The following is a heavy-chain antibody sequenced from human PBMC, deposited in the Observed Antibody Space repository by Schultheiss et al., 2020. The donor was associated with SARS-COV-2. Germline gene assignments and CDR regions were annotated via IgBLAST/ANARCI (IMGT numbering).Heavy chain of an antibody. Sequence: SETLSLTCAVYGGSFSGYYWSWIRQPPGKGLEWIGYIYYSGSTYYNPSLKSRVTISVDTSKNQFSLKLSSVTAADTAVYYCARQYYPWGQGTLVTVSS. J-gene: IGHJ5*02. D-gene: IGHD3-10*01. CDR1: GGSFSGYY. CDR3: ARQYYP. CDR2: IYYSGST. V-gene: IGHV4-59*08.